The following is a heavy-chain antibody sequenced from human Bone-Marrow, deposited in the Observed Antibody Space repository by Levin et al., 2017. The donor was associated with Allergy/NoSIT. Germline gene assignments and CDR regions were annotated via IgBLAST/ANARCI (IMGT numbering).Heavy chain of an antibody. V-gene: IGHV4-39*01. CDR3: ARRSSVSAAITFDS. Sequence: SETLSLTCTVSGASITTPDSYWAWIRQAPGQGLEWIASISYSGKPYYSPSLKGRVTISADTSKNQFFLKLTSVTAADRSVYYCARRSSVSAAITFDSWGQGTLLTVSS. CDR2: ISYSGKP. CDR1: GASITTPDSY. J-gene: IGHJ4*02. D-gene: IGHD3-16*01.